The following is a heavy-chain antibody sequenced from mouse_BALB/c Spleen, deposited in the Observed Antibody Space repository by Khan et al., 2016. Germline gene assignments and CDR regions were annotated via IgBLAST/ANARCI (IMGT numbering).Heavy chain of an antibody. CDR3: ARDFGSSYGWFAY. J-gene: IGHJ3*01. V-gene: IGHV9-3-1*01. Sequence: QIQLVQSGPELKKPGETVKISCKASGYTFTNYGMNWVKQAPGKGLKWMGWINTYTGEPTYADDFKGRFAFSLETSASTAYLQINNLKNEDTATYFCARDFGSSYGWFAYWGQGTLVTASA. D-gene: IGHD1-1*01. CDR2: INTYTGEP. CDR1: GYTFTNYG.